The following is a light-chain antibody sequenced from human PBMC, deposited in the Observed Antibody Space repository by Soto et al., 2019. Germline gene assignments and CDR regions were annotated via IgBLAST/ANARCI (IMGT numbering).Light chain of an antibody. CDR1: QNIRSY. CDR2: DAS. Sequence: DIQMTQSPSSLSASIGDRVTITCRASQNIRSYLNWYQQKPGKAPKLLIYDASDLETGVPSRFSGSGSGTDFTFTISSLQPEDFATYYCQQYDNLVTFGGGTKVDIK. J-gene: IGKJ4*01. V-gene: IGKV1-33*01. CDR3: QQYDNLVT.